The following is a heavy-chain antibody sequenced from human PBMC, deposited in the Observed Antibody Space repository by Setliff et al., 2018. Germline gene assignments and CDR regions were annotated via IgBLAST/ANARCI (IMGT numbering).Heavy chain of an antibody. D-gene: IGHD3-10*01. J-gene: IGHJ4*02. Sequence: SETLSLTCAVYGGSFSGYYWSWIRQPPGKGLEWIGYIYYSGSTDSHPSLKSRVSISIDTSKNQFSLNVRSVTAADTAIYYCAQGRGEMDSWGQGILVTVSS. CDR2: IYYSGST. V-gene: IGHV4-59*01. CDR3: AQGRGEMDS. CDR1: GGSFSGYY.